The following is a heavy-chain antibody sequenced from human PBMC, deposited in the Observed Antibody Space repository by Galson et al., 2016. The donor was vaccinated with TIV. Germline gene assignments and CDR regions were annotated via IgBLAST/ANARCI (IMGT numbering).Heavy chain of an antibody. V-gene: IGHV4-59*08. CDR2: IHYSGST. CDR1: GFAVSSNQ. D-gene: IGHD2-21*01. CDR3: ARLVVVLVNFDS. J-gene: IGHJ4*02. Sequence: LRLSCAASGFAVSSNQMNWVRQSPGKGLERIGYIHYSGSTDYNPSLKNRVAISADTSKNQFSLNLNSVTAADTAVYYCARLVVVLVNFDSWGQGALVTVSS.